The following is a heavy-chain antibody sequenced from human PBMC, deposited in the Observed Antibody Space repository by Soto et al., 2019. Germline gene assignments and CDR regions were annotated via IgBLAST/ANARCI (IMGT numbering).Heavy chain of an antibody. CDR2: IKSDGSIT. V-gene: IGHV3-74*03. CDR3: ARKATYGSGNRLDY. CDR1: GFTFSNYW. Sequence: EGQLMESGGGLVQPGGSLRLSCATSGFTFSNYWMHWVRQAPGKGLEWVAHIKSDGSITTYAVSVKGRFTIYRDNAENTVYLQMNSLRAEDTAVYYCARKATYGSGNRLDYWGQGTLVTVSS. D-gene: IGHD3-10*01. J-gene: IGHJ4*02.